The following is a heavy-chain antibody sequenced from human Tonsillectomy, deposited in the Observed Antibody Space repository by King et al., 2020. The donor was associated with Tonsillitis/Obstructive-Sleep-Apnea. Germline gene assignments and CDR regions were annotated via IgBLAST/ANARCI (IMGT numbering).Heavy chain of an antibody. CDR3: ARDTRSLTYCSGDSCYSGAFDL. CDR2: ISTYNGNT. Sequence: VQLVQSGAEVKKPGASVKVSCKASGYTFTSYGINWVRQAPGQGLEWMGWISTYNGNTNYAQKFQGRVTMTTDTSTSTAYMELRSLRSDDTAVYYCARDTRSLTYCSGDSCYSGAFDLWGQGTMVTVSS. J-gene: IGHJ3*01. CDR1: GYTFTSYG. D-gene: IGHD2-15*01. V-gene: IGHV1-18*01.